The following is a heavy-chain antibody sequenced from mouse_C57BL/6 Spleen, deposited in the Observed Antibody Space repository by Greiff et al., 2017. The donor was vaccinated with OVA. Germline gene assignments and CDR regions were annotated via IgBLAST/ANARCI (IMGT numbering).Heavy chain of an antibody. J-gene: IGHJ2*01. CDR2: IHPNSGST. CDR1: GYTFTSYW. Sequence: QVQLQQSGAELVKPGASVKLSCKASGYTFTSYWMHWVKQRPGQGLEWIGMIHPNSGSTNYNEKFKSKATLTVDKSSSTAYMQLSSLTSEDSAVYCCARVDYGSYCDDWGQGTTLTVSS. CDR3: ARVDYGSYCDD. V-gene: IGHV1-64*01. D-gene: IGHD2-1*01.